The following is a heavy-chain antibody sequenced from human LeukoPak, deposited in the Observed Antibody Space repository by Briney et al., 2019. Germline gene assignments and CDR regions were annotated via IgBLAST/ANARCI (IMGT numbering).Heavy chain of an antibody. Sequence: GGSLRLSCVASGFTFSNSVMTWVRQAPGKGLEWVSSILGTGDYTYFANSVKGRFTISRDNSKNTLYLQMNSLRAGDTAIYYCARGSKGTYDYWGQGALVTVSS. J-gene: IGHJ4*02. CDR1: GFTFSNSV. CDR2: ILGTGDYT. CDR3: ARGSKGTYDY. V-gene: IGHV3-23*01.